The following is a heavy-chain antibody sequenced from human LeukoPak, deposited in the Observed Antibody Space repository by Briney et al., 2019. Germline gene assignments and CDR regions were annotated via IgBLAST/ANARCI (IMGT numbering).Heavy chain of an antibody. CDR3: GRSKAGAAPTDY. Sequence: PSETLSLTCTVSGGSISSGDYYWSWIRQPPGKGLEWIGYIYYSGSTYYNPSLKSRVTISVDTSKNQFSLKLSSVTAAGTAVYYCGRSKAGAAPTDYWGQGTLVTVSS. CDR2: IYYSGST. V-gene: IGHV4-30-4*01. CDR1: GGSISSGDYY. J-gene: IGHJ4*02. D-gene: IGHD6-6*01.